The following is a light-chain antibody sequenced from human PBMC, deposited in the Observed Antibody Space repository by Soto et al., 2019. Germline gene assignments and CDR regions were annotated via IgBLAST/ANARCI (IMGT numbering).Light chain of an antibody. V-gene: IGKV1-39*01. CDR1: QSIATY. Sequence: DIQMTQSPSSLSVSVGDSVTINCRASQSIATYLNWYQQKPGKAPKLLIYAASSLQSGVHSTLSRSASGTEFTLTITSLRPDDFATYYCQNSYSILWTFGQGTK. J-gene: IGKJ1*01. CDR2: AAS. CDR3: QNSYSILWT.